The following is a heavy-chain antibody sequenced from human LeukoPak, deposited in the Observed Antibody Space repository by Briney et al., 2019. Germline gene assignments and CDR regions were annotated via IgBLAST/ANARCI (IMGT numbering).Heavy chain of an antibody. CDR3: ARRGRETWLHPHRFFDY. CDR1: GGSFSGYY. J-gene: IGHJ4*02. Sequence: PSETLSLTCAVYGGSFSGYYWSWIRQPPGKGLEWIGEINHSGSTNYNPSLKSRVTIPVDTSKNQFSLKLSSVTAADTAVYYCARRGRETWLHPHRFFDYWGQGTLVTVSS. D-gene: IGHD5-24*01. CDR2: INHSGST. V-gene: IGHV4-34*01.